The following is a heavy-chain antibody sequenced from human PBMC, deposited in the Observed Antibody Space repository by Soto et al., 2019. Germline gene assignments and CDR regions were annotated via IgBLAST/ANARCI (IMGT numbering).Heavy chain of an antibody. V-gene: IGHV5-51*01. CDR3: ERTSISGYVVDY. J-gene: IGHJ4*02. CDR1: GYSFTNYY. CDR2: IYPDDSDT. Sequence: PGESLKIPCEASGYSFTNYYIVWVRQMPGKGLEWMGIIYPDDSDTKYSPSFQGQVTISADKSISTAYLQWSSLKASDTAMYYCERTSISGYVVDYWGQGALVTVSS. D-gene: IGHD3-22*01.